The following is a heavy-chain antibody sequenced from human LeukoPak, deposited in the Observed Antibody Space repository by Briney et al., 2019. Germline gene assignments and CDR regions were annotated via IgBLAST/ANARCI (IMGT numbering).Heavy chain of an antibody. CDR3: TRHEITIFGVVIRGYYYMDV. CDR2: IRSKANSYAT. Sequence: QSGGSLRLSCAASGLTFSGSAMHWVHQASGKGLEWVGRIRSKANSYATAYAASVKGRFTISRDDSKNTAYLQMNSLKTEDTAVYYCTRHEITIFGVVIRGYYYMDVWGKGTTVTVSS. J-gene: IGHJ6*03. CDR1: GLTFSGSA. D-gene: IGHD3-3*01. V-gene: IGHV3-73*01.